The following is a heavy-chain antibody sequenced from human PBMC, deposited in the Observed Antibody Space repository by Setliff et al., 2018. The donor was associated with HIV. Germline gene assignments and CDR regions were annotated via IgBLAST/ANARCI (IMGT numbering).Heavy chain of an antibody. CDR3: VRVGYCSSTNCYWGRPSYGMGV. CDR1: SYSVTSGYY. V-gene: IGHV4-38-2*02. J-gene: IGHJ6*02. D-gene: IGHD2-2*01. Sequence: PSETLSLTCTVSSYSVTSGYYWAWIRQPPGKGLEWIGNMYPSGSSYFNPTLQSRVTMSADTSKKQFFLKLSSVTAADTAVYYCVRVGYCSSTNCYWGRPSYGMGVWGQGTTVTVSS. CDR2: MYPSGSS.